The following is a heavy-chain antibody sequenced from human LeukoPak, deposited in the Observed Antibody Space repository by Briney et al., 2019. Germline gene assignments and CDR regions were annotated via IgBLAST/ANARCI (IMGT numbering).Heavy chain of an antibody. CDR1: GGSISSANYY. Sequence: SETLSLTCTVSGGSISSANYYWNWIRQHPGKGLEWIGSIYFTGTTHYNPSLKSRVTLSVDTSKNQFSLKLTSVTAADTAMYYCARDRDGVNSNWFDPWGQGSLVTVSS. CDR2: IYFTGTT. J-gene: IGHJ5*02. D-gene: IGHD4-23*01. V-gene: IGHV4-31*03. CDR3: ARDRDGVNSNWFDP.